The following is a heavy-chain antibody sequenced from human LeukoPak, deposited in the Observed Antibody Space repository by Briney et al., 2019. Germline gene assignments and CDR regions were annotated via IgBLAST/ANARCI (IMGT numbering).Heavy chain of an antibody. CDR2: IWYDGSNK. D-gene: IGHD6-19*01. CDR3: ARESSCFDY. V-gene: IGHV3-33*01. Sequence: GRSLRLSCAESGFTFSSYGMHWVRPGPGKGLEWVAVIWYDGSNKYYADSVKGRFTISRDNSKNTLYLQMNSLRAEDTAVYYCARESSCFDYWGQGTLVTVSS. CDR1: GFTFSSYG. J-gene: IGHJ4*02.